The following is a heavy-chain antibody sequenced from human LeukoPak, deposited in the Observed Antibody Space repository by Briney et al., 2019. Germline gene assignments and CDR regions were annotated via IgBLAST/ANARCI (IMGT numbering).Heavy chain of an antibody. CDR3: AKGNPSSEPGIQPPFDY. J-gene: IGHJ4*02. D-gene: IGHD7-27*01. CDR1: GFTFSSYG. CDR2: IRYDGSNK. Sequence: PGGSLRLSCAASGFTFSSYGMHWVRQAPGKGLEWVAFIRYDGSNKYYADSVKGRFTISRDNSKNTLYLQMNSLRAEDTAVYYCAKGNPSSEPGIQPPFDYWGQGTLVTVSS. V-gene: IGHV3-30*02.